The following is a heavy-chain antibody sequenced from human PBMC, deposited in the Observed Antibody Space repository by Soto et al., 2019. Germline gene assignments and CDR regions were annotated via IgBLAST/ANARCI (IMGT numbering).Heavy chain of an antibody. D-gene: IGHD3-22*01. V-gene: IGHV3-30-3*01. Sequence: GGSLRLSCAASGFTFSSYAMHWVRQAPGKGLEWVAVISYDGSNKYYADSVKGRFTISRDNSKNTLYLQRNSLRAEDTAVYYCAREGSLLPEVVVNRYNWFDPWGQGTLVTVSS. CDR3: AREGSLLPEVVVNRYNWFDP. CDR1: GFTFSSYA. CDR2: ISYDGSNK. J-gene: IGHJ5*02.